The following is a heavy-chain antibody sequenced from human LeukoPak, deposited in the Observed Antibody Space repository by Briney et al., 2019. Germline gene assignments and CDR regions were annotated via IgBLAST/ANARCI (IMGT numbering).Heavy chain of an antibody. CDR2: ISAGGGTT. CDR3: AKDSSGWSQIYMYV. CDR1: EFTFSSYP. J-gene: IGHJ6*03. D-gene: IGHD6-19*01. V-gene: IGHV3-23*01. Sequence: GGSLRLSCAASEFTFSSYPMTWVRQAPGKGLEWVSGISAGGGTTYYADSVKGRFSISRDNSKKTVYLQMNSLRAEDTAVYYCAKDSSGWSQIYMYVWGKGTTVTVSS.